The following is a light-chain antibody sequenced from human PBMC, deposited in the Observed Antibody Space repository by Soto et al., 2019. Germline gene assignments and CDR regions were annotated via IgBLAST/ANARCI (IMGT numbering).Light chain of an antibody. CDR1: QSISNY. J-gene: IGKJ4*01. V-gene: IGKV1-39*01. CDR2: TAS. CDR3: QQSSS. Sequence: DIQMTQSPSSLSASVGDRVTITCRTSQSISNYLNWYQQKPGRAPKLLIYTASNLQSGVPSRFSGSGSGTDFTLSISSLQPEDFGTYYCQQSSSFGGGTKVEIK.